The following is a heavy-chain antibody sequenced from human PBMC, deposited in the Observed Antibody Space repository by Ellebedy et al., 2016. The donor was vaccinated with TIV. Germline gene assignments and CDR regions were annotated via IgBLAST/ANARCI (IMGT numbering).Heavy chain of an antibody. CDR3: ENYGMDV. CDR2: IYSGGST. V-gene: IGHV3-66*01. CDR1: GFTVSNNY. J-gene: IGHJ4*02. D-gene: IGHD4-17*01. Sequence: GESLKISCAASGFTVSNNYMSWVRQAPGKGLEWVSVIYSGGSTYYADSVKGRFTISRDNSKNTVYLQMNSLRAEDTAVYYCENYGMDVWGQGTLITVS.